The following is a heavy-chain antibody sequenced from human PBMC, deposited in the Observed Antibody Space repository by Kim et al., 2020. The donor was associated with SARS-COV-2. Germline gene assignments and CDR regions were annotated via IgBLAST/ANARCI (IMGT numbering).Heavy chain of an antibody. J-gene: IGHJ3*02. CDR1: GFTFSSYA. CDR2: ISYDGSNK. CDR3: AREREGIANDAFDI. V-gene: IGHV3-30-3*01. Sequence: GGSLRLSCAASGFTFSSYAMHWVRQAPGKGLEWVAVISYDGSNKYYAYSVKGRFTISRDNSKNTLYLQMNSLRAEDTAVYYCAREREGIANDAFDIWGQGTMVTVSS. D-gene: IGHD6-13*01.